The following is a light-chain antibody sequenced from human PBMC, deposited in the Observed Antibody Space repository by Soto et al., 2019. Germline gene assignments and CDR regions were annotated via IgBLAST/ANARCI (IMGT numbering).Light chain of an antibody. CDR2: GAS. J-gene: IGKJ5*01. CDR1: QSVCTSN. V-gene: IGKV3-20*01. Sequence: EIVLTQSPGTLSLSPGERATLSCRASQSVCTSNLARYQQKPGQAPRLLIYGASSRATGIPDRFSGSGSGTDFTLTISRLEPEDFAVYYCQQYGSSPPFTFGQGTRLEIK. CDR3: QQYGSSPPFT.